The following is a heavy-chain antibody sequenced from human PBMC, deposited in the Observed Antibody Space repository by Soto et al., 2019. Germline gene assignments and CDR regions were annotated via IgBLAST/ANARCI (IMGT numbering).Heavy chain of an antibody. CDR2: INAGNGNT. V-gene: IGHV1-3*05. D-gene: IGHD1-26*01. Sequence: QVQLVQSGAAEKKPGASVKVSCKASGYTFTSYAMHWVRQAPGQRLEWMGWINAGNGNTKYSQKFQGRVTITRDTSASTAYMELSSLRSEDTAVYYCASSGSYWGIDYWGQGTLVTVSS. CDR1: GYTFTSYA. CDR3: ASSGSYWGIDY. J-gene: IGHJ4*02.